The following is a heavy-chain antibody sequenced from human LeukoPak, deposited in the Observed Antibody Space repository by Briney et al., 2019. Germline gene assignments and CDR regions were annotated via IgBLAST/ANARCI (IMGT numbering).Heavy chain of an antibody. V-gene: IGHV1-2*02. Sequence: ASVKVSCKASGYTFTSYGISWVRQAPGQGLEWMGWINPNSGGTNYAQKFQGRVTMTRDTSISTAYMELSRLRSDDTAVYYCAREGGGRWLQSLEYFFDYWGQGTLVTVSS. J-gene: IGHJ4*02. D-gene: IGHD5-24*01. CDR2: INPNSGGT. CDR1: GYTFTSYG. CDR3: AREGGGRWLQSLEYFFDY.